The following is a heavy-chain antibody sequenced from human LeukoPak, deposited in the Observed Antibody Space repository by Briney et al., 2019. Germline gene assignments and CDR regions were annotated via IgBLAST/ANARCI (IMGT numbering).Heavy chain of an antibody. CDR2: ISYDGSNK. CDR3: ARDIVVVPAAIRYYGMDV. Sequence: GGSLRLSCAASGFTFSSYGMHWVRQAPGKGLEWVAVISYDGSNKYYADSVKGRFTISRDNSKNTLYLQMNSLRAEDTAVYYCARDIVVVPAAIRYYGMDVWGQGTTVTVSS. J-gene: IGHJ6*02. CDR1: GFTFSSYG. D-gene: IGHD2-2*02. V-gene: IGHV3-30*03.